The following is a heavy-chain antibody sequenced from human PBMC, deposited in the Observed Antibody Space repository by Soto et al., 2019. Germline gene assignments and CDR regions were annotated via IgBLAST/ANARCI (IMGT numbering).Heavy chain of an antibody. J-gene: IGHJ4*02. CDR2: FNPDNQNT. CDR1: GYRFTTYG. V-gene: IGHV1-18*01. Sequence: VKVSCKVSGYRFTTYGINWVRQAPGQGLEWVGWFNPDNQNTNYAQKFQDRVSLTTDSSTNTAYMELRDLRSDDTAVYYCARVRFGDTFDFWGQGSLVTVSS. D-gene: IGHD3-16*01. CDR3: ARVRFGDTFDF.